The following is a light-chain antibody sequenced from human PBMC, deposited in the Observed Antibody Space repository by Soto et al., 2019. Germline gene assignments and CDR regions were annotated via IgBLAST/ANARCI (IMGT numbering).Light chain of an antibody. Sequence: EIVMTQSPGTLSLSPGERATLSCRASQSVSSSYLAWYQQKPGQAPRLLIYAASSLQSGVPARFSGSGSGTDFTLTITRLEPEDFAVYYCQQYGSSPGWTFGQGTKVDIK. CDR3: QQYGSSPGWT. CDR2: AAS. CDR1: QSVSSSY. V-gene: IGKV3-20*01. J-gene: IGKJ1*01.